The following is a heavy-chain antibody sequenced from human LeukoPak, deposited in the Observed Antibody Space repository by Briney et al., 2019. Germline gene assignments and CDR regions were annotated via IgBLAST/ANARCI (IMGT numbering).Heavy chain of an antibody. V-gene: IGHV3-74*01. D-gene: IGHD1-26*01. Sequence: GGSLRLSCAASGFTFSSYWMHWVRQAPGKGLVWVSRINSDGSSTSYADSVKGRFTISRDNAKNSLYLQMNSLRAEDTAVYYCARVVEWELLLRAFDIWGQGTMVTVSS. CDR2: INSDGSST. J-gene: IGHJ3*02. CDR3: ARVVEWELLLRAFDI. CDR1: GFTFSSYW.